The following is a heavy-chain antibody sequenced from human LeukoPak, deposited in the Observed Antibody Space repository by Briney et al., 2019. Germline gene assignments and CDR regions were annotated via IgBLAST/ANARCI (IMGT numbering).Heavy chain of an antibody. CDR1: GFTFSSYA. Sequence: GGSLRLSCAASGFTFSSYAMSWVRQAPGKGLEWVSAISGSGGSTYYADSVKGRFTISRDNSKSTLYLQMNSLRAEDTAVYYCASYDGYNYADYWGQGTLVTVSS. V-gene: IGHV3-23*01. J-gene: IGHJ4*02. CDR3: ASYDGYNYADY. D-gene: IGHD5-24*01. CDR2: ISGSGGST.